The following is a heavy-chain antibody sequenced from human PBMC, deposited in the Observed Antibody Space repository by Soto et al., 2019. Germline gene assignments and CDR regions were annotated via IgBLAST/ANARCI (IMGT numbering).Heavy chain of an antibody. CDR3: AKDRGWGLLYYFDY. Sequence: GGSLRLSCAASGFTFDDYAMHWVRQAPGKGLEWVSGISWNSGSIGYADSVKGRFTISRDNAKNSLYLQMNSLRAEDTALYYCAKDRGWGLLYYFDYWGQGTLVTVSS. J-gene: IGHJ4*02. CDR2: ISWNSGSI. D-gene: IGHD3-16*01. CDR1: GFTFDDYA. V-gene: IGHV3-9*01.